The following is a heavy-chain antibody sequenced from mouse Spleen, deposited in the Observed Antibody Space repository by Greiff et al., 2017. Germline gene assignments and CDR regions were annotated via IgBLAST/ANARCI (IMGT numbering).Heavy chain of an antibody. CDR1: GYIFTSYG. CDR3: ARRERGADYALDY. CDR2: IYPISNNT. Sequence: QVQLQQSGAELARPGASVKLSCKASGYIFTSYGISWVKQRTGQGLEWLGEIYPISNNTYYNEKFKGKATLTADKSSSTAYMELRSLTSEDSAVYFWARRERGADYALDYWGQGTSVTVSS. J-gene: IGHJ4*01. V-gene: IGHV1-81*01.